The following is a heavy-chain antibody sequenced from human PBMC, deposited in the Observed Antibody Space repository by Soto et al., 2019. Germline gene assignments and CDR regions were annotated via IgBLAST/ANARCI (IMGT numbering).Heavy chain of an antibody. D-gene: IGHD3-10*01. CDR2: IYHSGNT. CDR3: ARFTITMVRGAKFDP. Sequence: SETLSLTCTVSGGSISTYHWTWIRQPPGKGLEWIGYIYHSGNTNYNPSLKSRVSLSIDTSKNQFSLKLSSVTAADTAVYYCARFTITMVRGAKFDPWGQGTLVTVS. J-gene: IGHJ5*02. CDR1: GGSISTYH. V-gene: IGHV4-59*01.